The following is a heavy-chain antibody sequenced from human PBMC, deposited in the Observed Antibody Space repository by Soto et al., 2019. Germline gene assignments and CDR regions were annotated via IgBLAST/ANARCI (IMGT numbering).Heavy chain of an antibody. CDR2: ISWNSGSI. D-gene: IGHD3-22*01. CDR3: AKDGNYYDSSGYLAY. V-gene: IGHV3-9*01. J-gene: IGHJ4*02. CDR1: GFAFDDYA. Sequence: GGSLRLSCAASGFAFDDYAMHWVRQAPGKGLEWVSGISWNSGSIGYADSVKGRFTISRDNAKNSLYLQMNSLRAEDTALYYCAKDGNYYDSSGYLAYWGQGTLVTVSS.